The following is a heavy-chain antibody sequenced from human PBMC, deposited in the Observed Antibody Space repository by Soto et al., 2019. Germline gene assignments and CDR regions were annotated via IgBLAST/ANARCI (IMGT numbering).Heavy chain of an antibody. CDR3: ARDRGGYDRLYYYHGMDV. CDR2: ISSSSGST. V-gene: IGHV3-11*06. D-gene: IGHD5-12*01. J-gene: IGHJ6*02. CDR1: AFTFSDYY. Sequence: GGSLRLSWAASAFTFSDYYMSWIRQAPRKGLEYISYISSSSGSTNYADSVKGRFTITRDNAKNSLYLQMSSLRAEDTAVYYCARDRGGYDRLYYYHGMDVWGQGTTVTVSS.